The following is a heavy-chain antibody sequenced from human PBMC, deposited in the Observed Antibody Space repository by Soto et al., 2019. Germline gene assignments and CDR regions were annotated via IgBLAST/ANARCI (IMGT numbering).Heavy chain of an antibody. V-gene: IGHV3-23*01. CDR2: ISGSGGST. D-gene: IGHD3-3*01. CDR3: AKSGGLEWLLNWFDP. CDR1: GFTFSSYA. J-gene: IGHJ5*02. Sequence: EVQLLESGGGLVQPGGSLRLSCAASGFTFSSYAMSWVRQAPGKGLEWVSAISGSGGSTYYADSVKGRFTISRDNSKNTLYLQMNSLRAEDTAVYYCAKSGGLEWLLNWFDPWCQGALVTVSS.